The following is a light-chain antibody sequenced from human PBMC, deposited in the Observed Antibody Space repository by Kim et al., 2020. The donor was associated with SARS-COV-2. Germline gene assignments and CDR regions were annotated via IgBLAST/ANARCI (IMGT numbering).Light chain of an antibody. CDR3: LLYFDSSVV. CDR1: TGPVTNNHY. CDR2: SGT. V-gene: IGLV7-43*01. Sequence: QAVVTQEPSLTVSPGGTASLTCTSSTGPVTNNHYPNWFQQKPGQAPLPLVYSGTAKHSWTPAGFSVSVLGGKAALTLSDVQPEDEAEYYCLLYFDSSVVFGGGTQLTVL. J-gene: IGLJ2*01.